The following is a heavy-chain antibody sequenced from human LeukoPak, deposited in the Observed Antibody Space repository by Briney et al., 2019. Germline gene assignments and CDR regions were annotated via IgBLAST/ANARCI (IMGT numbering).Heavy chain of an antibody. CDR3: ARAVAGTTWFNYYMDV. CDR1: GGTFSSYA. Sequence: SVKVSCKASGGTFSSYAISWVRQAPGQGLEWMGGIIPIFGTANYAQKFQGRVTITADESTSTAYMELSSLRSEDTAVYYCARAVAGTTWFNYYMDVWGKGTTVTVSS. J-gene: IGHJ6*03. V-gene: IGHV1-69*13. D-gene: IGHD6-19*01. CDR2: IIPIFGTA.